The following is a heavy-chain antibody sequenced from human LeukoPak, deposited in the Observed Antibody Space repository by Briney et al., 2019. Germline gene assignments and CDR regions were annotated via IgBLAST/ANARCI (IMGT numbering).Heavy chain of an antibody. CDR2: IYNSGTT. CDR3: ARDQTVTKDYFGIDV. CDR1: GGSISSGGYY. J-gene: IGHJ6*02. D-gene: IGHD4-17*01. Sequence: SQTLSHTCTVSGGSISSGGYYWTWIRQHPGKGLEWIGYIYNSGTTYYNPSLKSRVTISVDTSKSQFSLELSSVSAADTAVYYCARDQTVTKDYFGIDVWGQGTTVTVSS. V-gene: IGHV4-31*03.